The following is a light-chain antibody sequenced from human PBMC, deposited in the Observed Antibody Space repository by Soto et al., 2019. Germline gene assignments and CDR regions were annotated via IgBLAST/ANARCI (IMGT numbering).Light chain of an antibody. CDR3: QQYYSTLLT. Sequence: DIVMTQSPDSLAVSLGERATINCKSSQSVLYSSNNKNYLAWYQQKPGQPPKLLIYWASTRESGVPDRFSGSGSGTDFTLTISSLQXEDVAVYYCQQYYSTLLTFGGGTKVEIK. CDR2: WAS. V-gene: IGKV4-1*01. J-gene: IGKJ4*01. CDR1: QSVLYSSNNKNY.